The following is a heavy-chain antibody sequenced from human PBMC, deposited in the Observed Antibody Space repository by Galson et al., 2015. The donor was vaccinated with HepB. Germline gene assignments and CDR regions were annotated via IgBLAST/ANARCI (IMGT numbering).Heavy chain of an antibody. J-gene: IGHJ4*02. V-gene: IGHV3-23*01. CDR1: GLAFRSLG. Sequence: SLRLSRLASGLAFRSLGMTWVRQAPGEGLECVSAIGVNAGSPDYAASLKRRFTVSRDNSKNMLYLQMNNLRDEDTAVYYCAKGTTNIDYWGQGTLVTVSS. CDR2: IGVNAGSP. D-gene: IGHD1-1*01. CDR3: AKGTTNIDY.